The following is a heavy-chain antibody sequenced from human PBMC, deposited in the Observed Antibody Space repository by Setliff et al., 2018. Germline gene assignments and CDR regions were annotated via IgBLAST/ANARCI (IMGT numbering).Heavy chain of an antibody. D-gene: IGHD1-26*01. Sequence: AGGSLRLSCAASGFTFRSNAMHWVRQAPGRGLEWVAFISYDGSNKSYGDSVKGRFTISRDNSKNTLYLQMDSLGTEDTSIYYCARGQQWELLPPYFDYWGRGTLVTVSS. CDR1: GFTFRSNA. V-gene: IGHV3-30*04. J-gene: IGHJ4*02. CDR3: ARGQQWELLPPYFDY. CDR2: ISYDGSNK.